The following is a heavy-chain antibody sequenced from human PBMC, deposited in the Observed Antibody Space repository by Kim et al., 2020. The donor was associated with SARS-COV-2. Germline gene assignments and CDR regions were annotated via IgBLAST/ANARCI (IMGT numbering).Heavy chain of an antibody. D-gene: IGHD5-12*01. V-gene: IGHV3-23*01. J-gene: IGHJ6*03. CDR3: AKGQSGYEPSSYYYYMDV. CDR1: GFTFRHYA. CDR2: ISGSGFGT. Sequence: GGSLRLSCAASGFTFRHYAMSWVRQTTGKGLEWVSAISGSGFGTYYAESVKGRFVISRDNSKSTLYLQMNSLRAEDTATYYCAKGQSGYEPSSYYYYMDVWGKGTTVAVSS.